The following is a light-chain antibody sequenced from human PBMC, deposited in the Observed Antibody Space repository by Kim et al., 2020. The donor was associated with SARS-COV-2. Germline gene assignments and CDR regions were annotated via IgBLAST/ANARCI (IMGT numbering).Light chain of an antibody. CDR2: DAF. Sequence: EIVLTQSPGTLSLSPGERATLSCRASQSVGSSFAWYQQKPGQAPRLLIYDAFSRATGIPARFSGSGSGTDFTLTISSLEPEDFAVYYCQQRSNWPRTFGQGTKVDIK. CDR3: QQRSNWPRT. J-gene: IGKJ1*01. CDR1: QSVGSS. V-gene: IGKV3-11*01.